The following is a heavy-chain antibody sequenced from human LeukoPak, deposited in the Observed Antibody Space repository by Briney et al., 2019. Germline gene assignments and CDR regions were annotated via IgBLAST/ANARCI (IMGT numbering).Heavy chain of an antibody. CDR1: GFTFSSCN. CDR2: IGTSSSYI. V-gene: IGHV3-21*01. CDR3: ARDSNTIFGAARFGWFDP. Sequence: PGGSLRLSCAASGFTFSSCNMNWVRQAPGKGLEWVSSIGTSSSYIYYADSVKGRFTISRDNAKNSLFLQMNSLRAEDTAVYFCARDSNTIFGAARFGWFDPWGQGTLVTVSS. J-gene: IGHJ5*02. D-gene: IGHD3-3*01.